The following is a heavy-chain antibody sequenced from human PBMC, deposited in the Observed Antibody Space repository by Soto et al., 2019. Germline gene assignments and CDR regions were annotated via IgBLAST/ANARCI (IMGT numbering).Heavy chain of an antibody. CDR1: GGTFSSYA. CDR3: ARPPMGPSPPHSSYYYYGMDV. J-gene: IGHJ6*02. D-gene: IGHD2-15*01. V-gene: IGHV1-69*06. Sequence: SVKVSCKASGGTFSSYAISWVRQAPGQGLEWMGGIIPIFGTANYAQKFQGRVTITADKSTSTAYMELSSLRSEDTAVYYCARPPMGPSPPHSSYYYYGMDVWGQGXTVTVYS. CDR2: IIPIFGTA.